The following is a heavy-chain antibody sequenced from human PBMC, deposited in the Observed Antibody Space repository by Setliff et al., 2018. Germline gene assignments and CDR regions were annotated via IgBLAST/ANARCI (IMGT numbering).Heavy chain of an antibody. CDR3: AREAPGYAFDI. D-gene: IGHD1-1*01. CDR2: IYYSGST. Sequence: SETLSLTCTVSGGSISSGDYYWSWIRQPPGKGLEWIGYIYYSGSTYYNPSLNSRVTISVDTSKNQFSLKLSSVTAADTAVYYCAREAPGYAFDIWGQGTMVTVSS. CDR1: GGSISSGDYY. V-gene: IGHV4-30-4*08. J-gene: IGHJ3*02.